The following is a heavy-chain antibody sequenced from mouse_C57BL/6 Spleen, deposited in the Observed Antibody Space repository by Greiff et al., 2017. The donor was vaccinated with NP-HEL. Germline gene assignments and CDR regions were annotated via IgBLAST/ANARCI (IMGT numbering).Heavy chain of an antibody. CDR2: INYDGSST. CDR3: AREGGYGNLDY. J-gene: IGHJ2*01. Sequence: EVQLVESEGGLVQPGSSMKLSCTASGFTFSDYYMAWVRQVPEKGLEWVANINYDGSSTYYLDSLKSRFIISRDNAKNILYLQMSSLKSEDTATYYCAREGGYGNLDYWGKGTTLTVSS. CDR1: GFTFSDYY. V-gene: IGHV5-16*01. D-gene: IGHD2-1*01.